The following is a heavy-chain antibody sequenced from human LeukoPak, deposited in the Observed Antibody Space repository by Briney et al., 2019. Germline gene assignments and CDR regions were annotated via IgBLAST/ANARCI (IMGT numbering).Heavy chain of an antibody. CDR2: IYSGGST. J-gene: IGHJ6*02. CDR1: GFTFSDYY. Sequence: GGSLRLSCAASGFTFSDYYMSWIRQAPGKGLEWVSVIYSGGSTYYADSVKGRFTISRDNSKNTLYLQMNSLRAEDTAVYYCARDRGDVWGQGTTVTVSS. V-gene: IGHV3-66*01. CDR3: ARDRGDV. D-gene: IGHD3-10*01.